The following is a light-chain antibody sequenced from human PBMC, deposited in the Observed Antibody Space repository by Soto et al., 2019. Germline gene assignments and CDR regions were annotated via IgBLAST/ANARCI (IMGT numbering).Light chain of an antibody. CDR2: DNM. CDR3: QSFDTSLSGPV. CDR1: GSDIGAGYG. J-gene: IGLJ2*01. V-gene: IGLV1-40*01. Sequence: QSVLTQPPSVSGAPGQRVTISCTGSGSDIGAGYGVQWYQHLPGTAPKLLIYDNMNRPSGVPDRFSGSKSGTSASLAITGLQPDDEADYYRQSFDTSLSGPVFGGGTKVTVL.